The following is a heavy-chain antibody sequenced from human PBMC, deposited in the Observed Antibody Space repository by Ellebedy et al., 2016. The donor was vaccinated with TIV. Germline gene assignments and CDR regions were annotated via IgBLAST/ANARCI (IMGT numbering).Heavy chain of an antibody. Sequence: SETLSLTCTVSGGSISSSSYYWGWIRQPPGTGLEWIGSIYYSGSTYYNPSLKSRVTISVDTSKNQFSLKLSSVTAADTAVYYCARVKRYFDWSTEYYFDYWGQGTLVTVSS. J-gene: IGHJ4*02. D-gene: IGHD3-9*01. CDR1: GGSISSSSYY. V-gene: IGHV4-39*07. CDR3: ARVKRYFDWSTEYYFDY. CDR2: IYYSGST.